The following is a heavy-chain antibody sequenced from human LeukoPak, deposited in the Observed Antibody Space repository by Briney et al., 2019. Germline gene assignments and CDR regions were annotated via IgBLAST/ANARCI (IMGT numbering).Heavy chain of an antibody. J-gene: IGHJ4*02. CDR2: ISGSGGST. D-gene: IGHD6-13*01. V-gene: IGHV3-23*01. CDR3: AKVMLQPQLVEYYFDY. CDR1: GFTFSSYA. Sequence: GGSLRLSCAASGFTFSSYAMSWVRQAPGKGLEWVSAISGSGGSTYYADSVKGRFTISRDNSKNTLYLQMNSLRAEDTAVYYCAKVMLQPQLVEYYFDYWGQGTLVTVSS.